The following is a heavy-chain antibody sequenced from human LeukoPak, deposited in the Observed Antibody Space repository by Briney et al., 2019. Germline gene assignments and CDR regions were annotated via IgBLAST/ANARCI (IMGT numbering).Heavy chain of an antibody. V-gene: IGHV3-23*01. Sequence: GGSLRLSCAASGFTFSSYAMSWVRQAPGKGREWVSAISGSGGSTYYADSVKGRFTISRDNSKNTLDLQMNGLRAEDTAVYYCAKVLGGNYPEYFQHWGQGTLVTVSS. CDR1: GFTFSSYA. J-gene: IGHJ1*01. D-gene: IGHD4-23*01. CDR2: ISGSGGST. CDR3: AKVLGGNYPEYFQH.